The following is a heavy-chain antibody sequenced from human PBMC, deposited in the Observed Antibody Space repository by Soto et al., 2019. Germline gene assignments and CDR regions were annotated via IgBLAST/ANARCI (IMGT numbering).Heavy chain of an antibody. J-gene: IGHJ6*02. CDR3: ARAITGTTLREPYGMDV. D-gene: IGHD1-7*01. CDR2: IIPIFGTA. CDR1: GGTFSSYA. V-gene: IGHV1-69*13. Sequence: GASVKVSCKASGGTFSSYASSWVRQAPGQGLEWMGGIIPIFGTANYAQKFQGRVTITADESTSTAYMELSSLRSEDTAVYYCARAITGTTLREPYGMDVWGQGTTVTVSS.